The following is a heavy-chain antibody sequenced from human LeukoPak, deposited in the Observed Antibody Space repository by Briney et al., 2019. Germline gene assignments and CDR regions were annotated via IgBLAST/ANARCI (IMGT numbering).Heavy chain of an antibody. CDR1: GGSISSGDYY. D-gene: IGHD5-18*01. Sequence: SSETLSLTCTVSGGSISSGDYYWGWIRQPPGKGLEWIGSIYYSGSTYYNPSLKSRVTISVDTSKNQFSLKLSSVTAVDTAVYYCARGGYSYGYVSNYWGQGTLVTVSS. V-gene: IGHV4-39*01. CDR2: IYYSGST. J-gene: IGHJ4*02. CDR3: ARGGYSYGYVSNY.